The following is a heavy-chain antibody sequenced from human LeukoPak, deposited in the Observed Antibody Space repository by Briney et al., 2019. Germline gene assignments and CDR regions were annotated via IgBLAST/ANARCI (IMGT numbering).Heavy chain of an antibody. J-gene: IGHJ4*02. V-gene: IGHV1-18*01. Sequence: ASVKVSCKASGYTFANYGINWVRQAPGQGLEWMGWISVYNGNTNYAQNLQGRVTMTTDTSTSTAYMELKSLRSDDTAVYYCARGLHGDYGYFDYWGQGTLVTVSS. CDR3: ARGLHGDYGYFDY. D-gene: IGHD4-17*01. CDR2: ISVYNGNT. CDR1: GYTFANYG.